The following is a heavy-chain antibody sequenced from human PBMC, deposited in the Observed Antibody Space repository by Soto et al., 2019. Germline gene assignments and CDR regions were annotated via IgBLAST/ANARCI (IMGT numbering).Heavy chain of an antibody. CDR2: VAENGYI. Sequence: QVQLQESGPGLVRTSETLSLSCSVSNGSLSSSRWWSWVRQSPGKRLEWIGEVAENGYIHCIPSLKSRLPISLAWYRNRFSLRLTNVTAADTALYYCARNHYDGYDFDYWGQGALVTVSS. J-gene: IGHJ4*02. V-gene: IGHV4-4*02. CDR3: ARNHYDGYDFDY. CDR1: NGSLSSSRW. D-gene: IGHD5-12*01.